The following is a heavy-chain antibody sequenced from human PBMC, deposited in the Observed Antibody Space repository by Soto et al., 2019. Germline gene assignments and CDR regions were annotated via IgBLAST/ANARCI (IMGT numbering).Heavy chain of an antibody. D-gene: IGHD2-15*01. Sequence: QVQLVESGGGVVQPGRSLRLSCAASGFTFSSYAMHWVRQAPGKGLEWVAVISYDGSNKYYADSVKGRFTISRDNSKNTVYLQMNSLRAEDTAVYYCARDEDGVDYWGQGTLVTVSS. CDR3: ARDEDGVDY. CDR2: ISYDGSNK. CDR1: GFTFSSYA. J-gene: IGHJ4*02. V-gene: IGHV3-30-3*01.